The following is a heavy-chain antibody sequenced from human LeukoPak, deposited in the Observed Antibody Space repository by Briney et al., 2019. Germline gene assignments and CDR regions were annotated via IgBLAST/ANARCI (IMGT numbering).Heavy chain of an antibody. J-gene: IGHJ6*02. V-gene: IGHV3-66*01. CDR1: GFTVSSNY. CDR2: IYSGGST. Sequence: GGSLRLSCAASGFTVSSNYMSWVRQAPGKGLEWVSVIYSGGSTYYADSVKGRFTISRDNSKNTLYLQMNSLRAEDTAVYYCARDIAPAYYGSGSYTSYYYGMDVWGQGTTVTVSS. CDR3: ARDIAPAYYGSGSYTSYYYGMDV. D-gene: IGHD3-10*01.